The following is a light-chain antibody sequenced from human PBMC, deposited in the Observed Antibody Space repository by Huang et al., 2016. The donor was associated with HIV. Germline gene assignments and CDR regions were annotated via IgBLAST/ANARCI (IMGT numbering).Light chain of an antibody. CDR1: QSILHTSKNQNF. CDR3: QQYFSTPRT. Sequence: DIVMTQSPDSLTVSLGERATIHCKSSQSILHTSKNQNFLSWFQQKQGQPPKLLMHWASTRESGVPDRFSGSGSGTDFTLTINGLQAEDVAVYYCQQYFSTPRTFGQGTRVEIK. V-gene: IGKV4-1*01. J-gene: IGKJ1*01. CDR2: WAS.